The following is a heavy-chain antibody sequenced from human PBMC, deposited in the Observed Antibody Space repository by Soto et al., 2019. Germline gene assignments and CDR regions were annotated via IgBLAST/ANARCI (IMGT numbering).Heavy chain of an antibody. J-gene: IGHJ6*03. CDR1: GYTFTSYG. V-gene: IGHV1-18*01. Sequence: QVQLVQSGAEVKKPGASVKVSCKASGYTFTSYGISWVRQAPGQGLEWMGWISAYNGYTNYVQKLQGRVTMTTDTSTSTAYMDLRSLRSDDTAVYFCARGVRDNLQRSYYMDVWGKGTTITVSS. CDR3: ARGVRDNLQRSYYMDV. CDR2: ISAYNGYT. D-gene: IGHD3-10*01.